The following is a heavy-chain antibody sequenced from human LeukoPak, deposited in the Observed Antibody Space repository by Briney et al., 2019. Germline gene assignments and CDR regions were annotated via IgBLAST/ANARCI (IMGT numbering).Heavy chain of an antibody. J-gene: IGHJ4*02. D-gene: IGHD3-16*01. CDR1: GFTFNKDW. V-gene: IGHV3-7*01. Sequence: GGSLRLSCEASGFTFNKDWMSWVRQAPGKGLEWVANIKQDGSEKFYVDSVKGRFTVSRDNAENSLYLQMNSLRAEDTAVYYCARGGKLGAFDYWGQGTLVTVSS. CDR2: IKQDGSEK. CDR3: ARGGKLGAFDY.